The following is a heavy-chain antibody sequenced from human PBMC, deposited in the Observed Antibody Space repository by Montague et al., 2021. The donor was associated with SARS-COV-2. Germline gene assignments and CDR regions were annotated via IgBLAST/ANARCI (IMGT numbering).Heavy chain of an antibody. D-gene: IGHD3-10*01. Sequence: PALGKPTQTLTLTCTFSGISLSTSGVGVAWIRQPPGKALEWLALIYWDDDERYSPSMRSRLTITEDTSENQVVLRMTNMDPMDTATYYCAPLGFDSRSYYTPHNWFDPWGQGILVTVSS. J-gene: IGHJ5*02. CDR3: APLGFDSRSYYTPHNWFDP. CDR2: IYWDDDE. V-gene: IGHV2-5*02. CDR1: GISLSTSGVG.